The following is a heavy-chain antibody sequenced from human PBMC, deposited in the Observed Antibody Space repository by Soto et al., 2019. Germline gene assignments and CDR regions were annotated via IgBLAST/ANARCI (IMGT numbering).Heavy chain of an antibody. V-gene: IGHV4-59*12. J-gene: IGHJ6*02. Sequence: SEPLPLTCTVAGGSIGSFYCSRILQPQGKGLEWIGYIYYSGSTNYNPSLKSRVTISVDKSKNQFSLKLSSVTAADTAVYYCARDGVITMVRGVSYGMDVWGQGTTVTV. CDR3: ARDGVITMVRGVSYGMDV. D-gene: IGHD3-10*01. CDR2: IYYSGST. CDR1: GGSIGSFY.